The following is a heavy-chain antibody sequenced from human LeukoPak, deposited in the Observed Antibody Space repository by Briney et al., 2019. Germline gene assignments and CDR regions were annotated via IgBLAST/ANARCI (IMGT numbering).Heavy chain of an antibody. CDR3: ARAARAYFDY. D-gene: IGHD6-6*01. Sequence: LETLSLTCTVSGDSVSAGVYWAWIRQPPGKGLEWIGSLYHSGSTYYNPSLKSRVTILVDRSKNQFSLKLSSVTAADTAVYYCARAARAYFDYWGQGTLVTVSS. J-gene: IGHJ4*02. V-gene: IGHV4-38-2*02. CDR2: LYHSGST. CDR1: GDSVSAGVY.